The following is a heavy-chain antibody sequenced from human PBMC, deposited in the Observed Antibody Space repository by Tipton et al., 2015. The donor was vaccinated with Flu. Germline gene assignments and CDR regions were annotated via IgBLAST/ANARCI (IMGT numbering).Heavy chain of an antibody. CDR1: GDSMRSGYY. Sequence: TLSLTCAVSGDSMRSGYYWGWVRQSPGKGLEWIGSIFDGGSIYFSPSFKSRAIMSEDRAKNQFSLKVISVNAADSAVYYCARRDSTWHAFDTWGQGTVVTVSS. V-gene: IGHV4-38-2*01. D-gene: IGHD5-18*01. CDR3: ARRDSTWHAFDT. J-gene: IGHJ3*02. CDR2: IFDGGSI.